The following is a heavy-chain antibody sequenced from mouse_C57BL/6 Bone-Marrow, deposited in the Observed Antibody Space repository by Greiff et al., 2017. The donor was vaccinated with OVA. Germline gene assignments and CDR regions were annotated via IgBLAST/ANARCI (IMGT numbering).Heavy chain of an antibody. Sequence: EVQLVESGPVLVKPGASVKMSCKASGYTFTDYYMNWVKQSHGKSLEWIGVINPYNGGTSYNQKFKGKATLTVDKSSSTAYMELNSLTSEDSAVHYCARSLTTVVLDYWGQGTTLTVSS. CDR2: INPYNGGT. J-gene: IGHJ2*01. V-gene: IGHV1-19*01. CDR1: GYTFTDYY. CDR3: ARSLTTVVLDY. D-gene: IGHD1-1*01.